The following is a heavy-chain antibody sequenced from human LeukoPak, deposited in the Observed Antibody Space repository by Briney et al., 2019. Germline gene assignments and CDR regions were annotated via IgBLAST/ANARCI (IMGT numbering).Heavy chain of an antibody. CDR3: ATDLYSSTWDNYYYMDV. D-gene: IGHD6-13*01. Sequence: GGSLRLSCAASGFTVSSNNMSWVRQAPGKGLEWVSVIYSGGSTYYADSVKGRFTISRDNSKNTLYLQMNSLRAEDTAVYYCATDLYSSTWDNYYYMDVWGKGTTVTVSS. V-gene: IGHV3-53*01. J-gene: IGHJ6*03. CDR2: IYSGGST. CDR1: GFTVSSNN.